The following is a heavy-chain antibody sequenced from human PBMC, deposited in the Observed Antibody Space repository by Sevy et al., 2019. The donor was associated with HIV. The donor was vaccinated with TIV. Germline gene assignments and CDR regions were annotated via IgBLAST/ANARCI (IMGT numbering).Heavy chain of an antibody. J-gene: IGHJ6*02. CDR1: GFPVSSSY. V-gene: IGHV3-53*01. CDR3: ARDKNAYYYGLDV. CDR2: FYTGSKT. Sequence: GGSLRLSCAVSGFPVSSSYMNWVRQAPGKGLERVSVFYTGSKTDYADSVKGRFTMSRDNSKNKLYLQMNGLRAEDTAVYYCARDKNAYYYGLDVWCQGTTVTVSS.